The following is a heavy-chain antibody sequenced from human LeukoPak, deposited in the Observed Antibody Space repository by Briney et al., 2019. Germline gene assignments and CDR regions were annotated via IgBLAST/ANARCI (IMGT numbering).Heavy chain of an antibody. J-gene: IGHJ4*02. CDR3: ARDRVGATTNFDY. Sequence: SETLSLTCAVSGASVSGHYWSWIRQPPGKELEWIGYFYHSGTTNYNPSLQNRANISVDTSKNQFSLRLTSVTAADTAVYYCARDRVGATTNFDYWGQGTLVTVSS. D-gene: IGHD1-26*01. CDR2: FYHSGTT. CDR1: GASVSGHY. V-gene: IGHV4-59*02.